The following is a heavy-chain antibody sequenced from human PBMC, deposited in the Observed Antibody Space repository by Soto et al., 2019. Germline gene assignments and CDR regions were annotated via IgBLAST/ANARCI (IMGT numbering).Heavy chain of an antibody. CDR1: GDIFTNFD. V-gene: IGHV1-8*01. CDR3: ARYILGRGFVV. Sequence: QVQLVQSGAEVKNPGASVKVSCKASGDIFTNFDINWVRQATGQGLEWIGWMNPSGHTGHAQNFQGRVTLSRDTSINTAFMDLSSLRSDDTAIYYCARYILGRGFVVWGQGTVVTVSS. D-gene: IGHD3-9*01. J-gene: IGHJ3*01. CDR2: MNPSGHT.